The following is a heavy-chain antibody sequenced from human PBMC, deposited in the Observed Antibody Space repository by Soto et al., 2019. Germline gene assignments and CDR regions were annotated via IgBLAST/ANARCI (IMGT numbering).Heavy chain of an antibody. V-gene: IGHV1-24*01. CDR1: GYTLTELS. J-gene: IGHJ3*02. D-gene: IGHD3-16*02. CDR2: FDPEDGET. CDR3: ATIKGSYRYTSAFGI. Sequence: ASVKVSCKVSGYTLTELSMHWVRQAPGKGLEWMGGFDPEDGETIYAQKFQGRVTMTEDTSTDTAYMELSSLRSEDTAVYYCATIKGSYRYTSAFGIWGQGTMVTVSS.